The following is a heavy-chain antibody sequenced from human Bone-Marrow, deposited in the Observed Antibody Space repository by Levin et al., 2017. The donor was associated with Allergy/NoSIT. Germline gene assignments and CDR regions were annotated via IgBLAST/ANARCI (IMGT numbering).Heavy chain of an antibody. CDR1: GFTFTSSA. J-gene: IGHJ4*02. CDR3: AALYPTTGTMEVDY. CDR2: IVVGSGNT. V-gene: IGHV1-58*02. Sequence: RASVKVSCKASGFTFTSSAMQWVRQARGQRLEWIGWIVVGSGNTNYAQKFQERVTITRDMSTSTAYMELSSLRSEDTAVYYCAALYPTTGTMEVDYWGQGTLVTVSS. D-gene: IGHD1-1*01.